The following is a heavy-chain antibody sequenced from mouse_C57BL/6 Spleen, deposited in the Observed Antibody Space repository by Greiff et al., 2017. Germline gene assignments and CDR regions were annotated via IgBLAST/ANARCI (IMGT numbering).Heavy chain of an antibody. D-gene: IGHD1-1*01. CDR3: ARGYWGRSLYAMDC. J-gene: IGHJ4*01. CDR2: ISSGSSTI. CDR1: GFTFSDYG. Sequence: EVHLVESGGGLVKPGGSLKLSCAASGFTFSDYGMHWVRQAPEKGLEWVAYISSGSSTIYYADTVKRRFTLSRDNAKNTLFLQMSSLRSEDSAMYYCARGYWGRSLYAMDCWGQGTSVTVSS. V-gene: IGHV5-17*01.